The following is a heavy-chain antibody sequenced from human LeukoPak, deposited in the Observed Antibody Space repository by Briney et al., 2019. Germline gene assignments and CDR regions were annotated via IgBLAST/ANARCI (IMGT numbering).Heavy chain of an antibody. J-gene: IGHJ6*03. V-gene: IGHV1-18*01. CDR2: ISAYNGNT. D-gene: IGHD6-13*01. CDR3: AREVSGYSSSWYEVGGPRYYYYYMDV. Sequence: ASVKVSCKASGYTFTSYGISWVRQAPGQGLEWMGWISAYNGNTNYAQKLQGRVTMTTDTSTSTAYMELRSLRSGDTAVYYCAREVSGYSSSWYEVGGPRYYYYYMDVWGKGTTVTVSS. CDR1: GYTFTSYG.